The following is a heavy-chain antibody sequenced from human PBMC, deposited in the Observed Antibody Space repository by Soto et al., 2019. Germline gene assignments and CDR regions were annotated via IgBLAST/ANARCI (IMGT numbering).Heavy chain of an antibody. CDR3: ARESHSSGYYHPNYYYYGMDV. J-gene: IGHJ6*02. V-gene: IGHV3-30*03. CDR1: GFTFSSYG. D-gene: IGHD3-22*01. CDR2: ISYDGSNK. Sequence: GGSLRLSCAASGFTFSSYGMHWVRQAPGKGLEWVAVISYDGSNKYYADSVKGRFTISRDNSKNTLYLQMNSLRAEDTAVYYCARESHSSGYYHPNYYYYGMDVWDQGTTVTVSS.